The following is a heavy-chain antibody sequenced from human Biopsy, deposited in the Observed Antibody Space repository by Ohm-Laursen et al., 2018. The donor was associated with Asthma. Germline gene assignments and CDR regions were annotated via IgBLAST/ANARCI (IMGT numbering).Heavy chain of an antibody. CDR3: ARFKRGYSYGYAGVFDY. CDR2: ISYDGSNK. CDR1: GFTFSTYA. Sequence: SLRLSCAASGFTFSTYAMHWVRQAPGKGLEWVAVISYDGSNKYYADSVKGRLTISRDNSKNTLYLQMNSLRGDDTAVYYCARFKRGYSYGYAGVFDYWGQGTLVTVSS. V-gene: IGHV3-30-3*01. J-gene: IGHJ4*02. D-gene: IGHD5-18*01.